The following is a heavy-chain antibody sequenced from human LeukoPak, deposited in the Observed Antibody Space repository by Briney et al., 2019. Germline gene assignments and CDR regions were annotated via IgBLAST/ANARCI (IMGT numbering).Heavy chain of an antibody. V-gene: IGHV3-33*06. CDR2: IWYDGSNK. CDR3: AKDRLAAMIVVLNGFDI. J-gene: IGHJ3*02. D-gene: IGHD3-22*01. CDR1: GFTFSRYG. Sequence: PGGSLRLSCAASGFTFSRYGTHWVRQAPGKGLGWVAVIWYDGSNKYYADSVKGRFTISRDNSKNMLYLQMKSLRAEDKAVYYCAKDRLAAMIVVLNGFDIWGQGTVVTVSS.